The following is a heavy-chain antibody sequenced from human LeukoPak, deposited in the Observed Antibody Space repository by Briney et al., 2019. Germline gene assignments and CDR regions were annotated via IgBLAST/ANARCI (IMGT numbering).Heavy chain of an antibody. CDR3: AHVAKFYFDSSGYSLGYFDY. CDR1: GLSLSTSGMG. Sequence: SGPTLVKPTQTLTLTCTFSGLSLSTSGMGVGWIRQPPGKALEWLALIYWDDDNRYNPSLKNRLSITKDTPKNLVVLTMTNMDPVDTATYYCAHVAKFYFDSSGYSLGYFDYWGQGTLVTVSS. CDR2: IYWDDDN. V-gene: IGHV2-5*02. D-gene: IGHD3-22*01. J-gene: IGHJ4*02.